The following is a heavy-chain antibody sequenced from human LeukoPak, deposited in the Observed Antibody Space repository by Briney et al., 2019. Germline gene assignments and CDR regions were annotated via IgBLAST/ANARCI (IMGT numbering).Heavy chain of an antibody. Sequence: GGSLRLSCAASGFRFSNYDMHWVRQAPGKGLEWVAIISNDETEEYYADSVEGRFTISRDKSTNTLYLQMNSLRTDDTAVYYCAKSPPRYGMDVWGQGTTVTVTS. CDR1: GFRFSNYD. V-gene: IGHV3-30*18. CDR3: AKSPPRYGMDV. J-gene: IGHJ6*02. CDR2: ISNDETEE.